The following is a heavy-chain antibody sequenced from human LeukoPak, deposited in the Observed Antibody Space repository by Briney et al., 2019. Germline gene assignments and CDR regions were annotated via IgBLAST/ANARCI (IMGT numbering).Heavy chain of an antibody. D-gene: IGHD5-18*01. CDR3: ARGGHSYGFDY. V-gene: IGHV4-34*01. CDR1: GGSFSGYY. Sequence: SETLSLTCAVYGGSFSGYYWSWIRQPPGKGMEWIGEINHSGSTNYNPSLKSRVTISVDTSKNQFSLKLSSVTAADTAVYYCARGGHSYGFDYWGQGTLVTVSS. CDR2: INHSGST. J-gene: IGHJ4*02.